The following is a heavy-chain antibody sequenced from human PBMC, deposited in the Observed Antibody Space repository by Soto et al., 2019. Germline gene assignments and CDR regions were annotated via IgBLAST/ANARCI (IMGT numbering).Heavy chain of an antibody. CDR2: IRSKAYGGTT. V-gene: IGHV3-49*03. Sequence: GGSLRLSCTASGFTFGDYAMSWFRQAPGKGLEWVGFIRSKAYGGTTEYAASVKGRFTISRDDSKSIAYLQMNSLKTEDTAVYYCTRSPYLYCSSTSCCASLFDYWGQGTLVTVSS. CDR1: GFTFGDYA. CDR3: TRSPYLYCSSTSCCASLFDY. D-gene: IGHD2-2*01. J-gene: IGHJ4*02.